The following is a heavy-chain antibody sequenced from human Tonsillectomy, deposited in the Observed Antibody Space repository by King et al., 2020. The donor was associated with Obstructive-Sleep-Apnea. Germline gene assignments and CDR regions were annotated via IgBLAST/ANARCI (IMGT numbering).Heavy chain of an antibody. CDR2: ISGHNGDI. CDR3: ARDLFYYNSGTSYEDTFDI. Sequence: QLVQSGGEVKKPGASVRVSCKASGYNFKTYGLSWVRQAPGQGLEWMGWISGHNGDINYAQRLRGRVVMTADTTTSTAYMELSSLTPDDTAVYYCARDLFYYNSGTSYEDTFDIWGQGTMVTVSS. V-gene: IGHV1-18*01. CDR1: GYNFKTYG. J-gene: IGHJ3*02. D-gene: IGHD3-10*01.